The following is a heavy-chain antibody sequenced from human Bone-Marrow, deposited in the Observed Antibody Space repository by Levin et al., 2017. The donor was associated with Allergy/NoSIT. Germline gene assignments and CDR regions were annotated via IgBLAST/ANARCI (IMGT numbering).Heavy chain of an antibody. V-gene: IGHV1-2*02. Sequence: EASVKVSCKASGYTFIDYYIHWVRQAPGQGLQWMGWVRPSSGDTKYAQEFQGRVSMTRDTSINAAYMELTSLTSDDTAVYYCARDPGGSTTWFDPWGQGTLVIVSS. CDR3: ARDPGGSTTWFDP. J-gene: IGHJ5*02. CDR1: GYTFIDYY. D-gene: IGHD3-10*01. CDR2: VRPSSGDT.